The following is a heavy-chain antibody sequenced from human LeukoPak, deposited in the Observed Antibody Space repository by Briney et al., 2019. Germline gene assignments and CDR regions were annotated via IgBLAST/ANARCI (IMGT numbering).Heavy chain of an antibody. V-gene: IGHV1-2*02. J-gene: IGHJ5*02. Sequence: ASVKVSCKASGYTFSGYYVHWVRQAPGQGLEWMGWINLYSGGTNYAQKFQGMVTTTRDTSITTAYMELSRLRSDDTAVYYCARDRGRGDYGDYSNWFDPWGQGTQGTVSS. CDR2: INLYSGGT. CDR3: ARDRGRGDYGDYSNWFDP. CDR1: GYTFSGYY. D-gene: IGHD4-17*01.